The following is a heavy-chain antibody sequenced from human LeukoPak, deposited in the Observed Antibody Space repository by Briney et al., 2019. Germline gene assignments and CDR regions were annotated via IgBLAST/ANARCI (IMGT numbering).Heavy chain of an antibody. CDR1: GYTFTGYY. Sequence: ASVKVSCKASGYTFTGYYMHWVRQAPGQGLEWMGWINPNSGGTNYAQKFQGRVTMTRDTSISTAYMELSRLRSDDTAVYYCARVDCSGGSCYLHLRYWGQGTLVTVSS. V-gene: IGHV1-2*02. D-gene: IGHD2-15*01. CDR2: INPNSGGT. J-gene: IGHJ4*02. CDR3: ARVDCSGGSCYLHLRY.